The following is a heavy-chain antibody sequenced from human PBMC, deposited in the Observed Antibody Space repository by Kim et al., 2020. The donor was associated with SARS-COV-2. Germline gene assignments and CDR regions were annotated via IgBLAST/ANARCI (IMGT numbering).Heavy chain of an antibody. J-gene: IGHJ6*03. CDR1: GGSISSSSYY. D-gene: IGHD3-16*02. V-gene: IGHV4-39*01. CDR2: IYYSGST. Sequence: SETLSLTCTVSGGSISSSSYYWGWIRQPPGKGLEWIGSIYYSGSTYYNPSLKSRVTISVDTSKNQFSLKLSSVTAADTAVYYCARLGGYHYYYYMDVWGKGTTVTVSS. CDR3: ARLGGYHYYYYMDV.